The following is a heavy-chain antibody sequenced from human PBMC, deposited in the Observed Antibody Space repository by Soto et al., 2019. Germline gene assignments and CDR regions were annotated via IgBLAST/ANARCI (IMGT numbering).Heavy chain of an antibody. J-gene: IGHJ5*02. Sequence: GGSLRLCWAAAGFTFDDYAMRWVRPAPGKGLEWVSGISWNSGSIGYEDSVKGRFTISRDNSKNTLYLQMNSLRAEDTAVYYCAKDECSTRCLEHWFAPWGKGTLVTVSS. D-gene: IGHD2-2*01. CDR1: GFTFDDYA. CDR3: AKDECSTRCLEHWFAP. V-gene: IGHV3-9*01. CDR2: ISWNSGSI.